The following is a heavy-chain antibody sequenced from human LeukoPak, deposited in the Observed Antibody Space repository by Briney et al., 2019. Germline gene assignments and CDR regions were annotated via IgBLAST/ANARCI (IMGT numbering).Heavy chain of an antibody. Sequence: PGGSLRLSCAASGFAFSSYWMSWVRQAPGKGLEWVANMNQDGSEKYYVDSVKGRFTISRDNAKNSLYLQMNSLRAEDTAVYYCAKSACSSTSCLSLWDYWGQGTLVTVSS. CDR3: AKSACSSTSCLSLWDY. D-gene: IGHD2-2*01. V-gene: IGHV3-7*03. CDR1: GFAFSSYW. CDR2: MNQDGSEK. J-gene: IGHJ4*02.